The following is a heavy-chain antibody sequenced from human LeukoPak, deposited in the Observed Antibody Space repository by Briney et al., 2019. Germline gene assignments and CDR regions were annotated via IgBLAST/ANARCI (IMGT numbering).Heavy chain of an antibody. CDR2: IWYDGSNK. CDR3: ARDSGDGYNLGYFDY. CDR1: GFTFSSYG. D-gene: IGHD5-24*01. J-gene: IGHJ4*02. V-gene: IGHV3-33*01. Sequence: GGSLRLSCAASGFTFSSYGMHWVRQAPGKGLEWVVVIWYDGSNKYYADSVKGRFTISRDNSKNTLYLQMNSLRAEDTAVYYCARDSGDGYNLGYFDYWGQGTLVTVSS.